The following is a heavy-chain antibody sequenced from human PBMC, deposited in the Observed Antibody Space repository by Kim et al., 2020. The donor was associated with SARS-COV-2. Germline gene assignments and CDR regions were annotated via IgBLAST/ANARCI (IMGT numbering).Heavy chain of an antibody. J-gene: IGHJ5*02. CDR2: INHSGST. V-gene: IGHV4-34*01. CDR1: GGSFSGYY. D-gene: IGHD3-10*01. CDR3: ARSKRITKVRGVILWFDP. Sequence: SETLSLTCAVYGGSFSGYYWSWIRQPPGKGLEWIGEINHSGSTNYNPSLKSRVTISVDTSKNQFSLKLSSVTAADTAVYYCARSKRITKVRGVILWFDPWGQGTLVTVSS.